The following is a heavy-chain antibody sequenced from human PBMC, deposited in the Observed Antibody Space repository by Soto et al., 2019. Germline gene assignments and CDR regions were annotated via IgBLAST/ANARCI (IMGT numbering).Heavy chain of an antibody. CDR3: AKVGYTSSWYGFDY. D-gene: IGHD6-13*01. V-gene: IGHV3-23*01. CDR2: ISGSGAST. Sequence: GGSVRLSCAASGFTFSSYAMSWVRRAPGTGLEWVSAISGSGASTYYADSVKGRFTISRDNSKNTLYVQMNSLRAEDTAVYYCAKVGYTSSWYGFDYWGQGTLVTVSS. J-gene: IGHJ4*02. CDR1: GFTFSSYA.